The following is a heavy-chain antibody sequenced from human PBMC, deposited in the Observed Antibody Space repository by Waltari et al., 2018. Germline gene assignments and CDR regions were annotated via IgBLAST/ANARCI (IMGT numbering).Heavy chain of an antibody. D-gene: IGHD3-3*01. CDR2: IYTSGST. CDR1: GGSISSYY. CDR3: ARGDFWSGYSQYYYYYMDV. Sequence: QVQLQESGPGLVKPSETLSLTCTVSGGSISSYYWSWIRQHAGTGLEWIGRIYTSGSTNYNPSLKSRVTMSVDTSKNQFSLKLSSVTAADTAVYYCARGDFWSGYSQYYYYYMDVWGKGTTVTVSS. J-gene: IGHJ6*03. V-gene: IGHV4-4*07.